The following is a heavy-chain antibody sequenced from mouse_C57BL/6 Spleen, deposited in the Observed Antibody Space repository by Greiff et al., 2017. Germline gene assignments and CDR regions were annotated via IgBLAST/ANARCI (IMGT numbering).Heavy chain of an antibody. CDR3: ARGNWVDY. Sequence: VQLQQSGPELVKPGASVKISCKASGYAFSSSWMNWVKQRPGKGLWWIGRIYPGDGDTNYNGKFKGKATLTADKSPSTAYMQLSSLTSEDSAVYFCARGNWVDYWGQGTTLTVSS. D-gene: IGHD4-1*01. J-gene: IGHJ2*01. CDR1: GYAFSSSW. V-gene: IGHV1-82*01. CDR2: IYPGDGDT.